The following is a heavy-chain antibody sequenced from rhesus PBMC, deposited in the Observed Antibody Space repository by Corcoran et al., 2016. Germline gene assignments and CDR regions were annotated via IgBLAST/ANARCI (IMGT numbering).Heavy chain of an antibody. J-gene: IGHJ4*01. CDR3: SRGSYGIFDY. CDR2: IGSSSGST. D-gene: IGHD4-4*01. V-gene: IGHV4-127*01. CDR1: GYSISSGYG. Sequence: QVQLQESGPGLVKHSETLSITCAVSGYSISSGYGWSWMGQPPGNGLEWIGYIGSSSGSTNYNPSLKSRVSISKDTCKTQFSLKLSAVTAADTAVYYCSRGSYGIFDYWGQGVLVTVSS.